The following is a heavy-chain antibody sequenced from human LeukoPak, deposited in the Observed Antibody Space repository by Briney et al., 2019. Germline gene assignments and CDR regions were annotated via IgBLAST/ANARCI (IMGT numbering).Heavy chain of an antibody. CDR1: GGSISSSSYY. D-gene: IGHD3-10*01. CDR2: IYYSGST. Sequence: SETLSLTCTVSGGSISSSSYYWGWIRQPPGMGLEWIGSIYYSGSTYYNPSLKSRVTISVDTSKNQFSLKLSSVTAADTAVYYCASVNNPTLWLGELFPWCNWFDPWGQGTLVTVSS. V-gene: IGHV4-39*01. J-gene: IGHJ5*02. CDR3: ASVNNPTLWLGELFPWCNWFDP.